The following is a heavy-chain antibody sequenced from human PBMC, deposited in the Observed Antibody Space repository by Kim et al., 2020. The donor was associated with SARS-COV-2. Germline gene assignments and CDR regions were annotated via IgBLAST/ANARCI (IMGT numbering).Heavy chain of an antibody. D-gene: IGHD5-18*01. J-gene: IGHJ5*01. CDR3: AGGGYSYHTWGNWYDP. CDR1: GGSISSYY. CDR2: NYYSRST. Sequence: SETLSLTCTVSGGSISSYYWRWIRQPPGKGLEWMGYNYYSRSTNYNPSLESRVTIAVDTSKNQFSLKQNSVTAEDTAVYYCAGGGYSYHTWGNWYDPWGQGKLVTVFS. V-gene: IGHV4-59*01.